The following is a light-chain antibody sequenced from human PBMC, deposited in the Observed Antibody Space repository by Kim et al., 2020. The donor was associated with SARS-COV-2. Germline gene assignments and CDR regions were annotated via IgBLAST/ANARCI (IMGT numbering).Light chain of an antibody. CDR3: AAWDDSLSGHWV. CDR2: RNN. Sequence: SELTQPPSASGTPGQRVTISCSGSSSNIGSNYVYWYQQLPGTAPKLLIYRNNQRPSGVPDRFSGSKSGTSASLAISGLRSEDEADYYCAAWDDSLSGHWVFGGGTQLTVL. J-gene: IGLJ3*02. CDR1: SSNIGSNY. V-gene: IGLV1-47*01.